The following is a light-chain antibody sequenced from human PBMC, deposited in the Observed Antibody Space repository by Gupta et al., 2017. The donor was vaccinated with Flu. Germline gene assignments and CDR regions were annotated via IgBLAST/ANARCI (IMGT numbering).Light chain of an antibody. Sequence: ITNACSVTMSDVGSYGFVCCYQLAAATAHKLIIYDVNDRTTGISSHFSGSKSDPTASLTISGRQEEDEAEYFCCSYAFDNNWVFGGGTNLTVL. J-gene: IGLJ3*02. CDR2: DVN. CDR1: MSDVGSYGF. V-gene: IGLV2-23*02. CDR3: CSYAFDNNWV.